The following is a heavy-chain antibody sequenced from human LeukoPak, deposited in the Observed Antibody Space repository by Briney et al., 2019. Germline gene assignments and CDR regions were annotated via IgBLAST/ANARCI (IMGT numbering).Heavy chain of an antibody. CDR2: MWYDGSNK. D-gene: IGHD1-1*01. V-gene: IGHV3-33*08. CDR3: ARDQGTSTTAPKRKGRFDP. J-gene: IGHJ5*02. CDR1: GFTFDDYG. Sequence: PGGSLRLSCAASGFTFDDYGMNWVRQAPGKGLEWVALMWYDGSNKEYAESVKGRFTISRDNSKNTLYLQMNSLRDEDTAVYYCARDQGTSTTAPKRKGRFDPWGQGTLVTVSS.